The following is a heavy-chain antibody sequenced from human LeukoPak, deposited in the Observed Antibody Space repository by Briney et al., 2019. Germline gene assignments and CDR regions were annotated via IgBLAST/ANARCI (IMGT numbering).Heavy chain of an antibody. CDR3: ARLRYYDSSGYYDYDAFDI. V-gene: IGHV1-46*01. J-gene: IGHJ3*02. CDR1: GYTFTSYY. CDR2: INPSGGST. Sequence: ASVKVSCKASGYTFTSYYMHWVRQAPGQGLEWMGIINPSGGSTSYAQKFQGRVTMTRDTSTSTVYMELSSLRSEDTAVYYCARLRYYDSSGYYDYDAFDIWGQGTMVTVCS. D-gene: IGHD3-22*01.